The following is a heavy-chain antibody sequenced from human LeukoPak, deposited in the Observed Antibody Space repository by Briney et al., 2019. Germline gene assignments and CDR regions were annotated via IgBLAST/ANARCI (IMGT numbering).Heavy chain of an antibody. V-gene: IGHV3-9*03. CDR2: ISWNSGSI. Sequence: GGSLRLSCAASGFTFDDYAMHWVRQAPGKGLEWVSGISWNSGSIGYADSVKGRFTISRDNAKNSLYLQMNSLRAEDMALYYCARERTYNSSGYFFDYWGQGTLVTVSS. CDR3: ARERTYNSSGYFFDY. D-gene: IGHD3-22*01. J-gene: IGHJ4*02. CDR1: GFTFDDYA.